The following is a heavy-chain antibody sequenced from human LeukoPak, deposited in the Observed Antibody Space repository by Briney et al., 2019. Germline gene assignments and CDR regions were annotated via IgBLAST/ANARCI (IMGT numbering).Heavy chain of an antibody. Sequence: SETLSLTCTVSGGSVSSGRYYWSWIRQPPGKGLEWIGYIYYSGSTNYNPSLKSRVTISVDTSKNQFSLKLSSVTAADTAVYYCARESLLWFGELSAAYYYYYGMDVWGKGTTVTVSS. J-gene: IGHJ6*04. CDR1: GGSVSSGRYY. CDR2: IYYSGST. V-gene: IGHV4-61*01. CDR3: ARESLLWFGELSAAYYYYYGMDV. D-gene: IGHD3-10*01.